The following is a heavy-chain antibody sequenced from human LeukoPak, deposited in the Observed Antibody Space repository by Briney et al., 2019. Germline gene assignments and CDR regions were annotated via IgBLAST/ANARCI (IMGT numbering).Heavy chain of an antibody. J-gene: IGHJ4*02. CDR1: GFTFSDYA. CDR3: AKMAGYNSRFDY. D-gene: IGHD5-18*01. Sequence: GGSLRLSCVASGFTFSDYAMSWVRQAPGKGLEWVSTIFGYGGSTYYADSVEDRFIISRDNAKSTVYLQLNSLRAEDTAVYYCAKMAGYNSRFDYWGQGTLVTVSS. V-gene: IGHV3-23*01. CDR2: IFGYGGST.